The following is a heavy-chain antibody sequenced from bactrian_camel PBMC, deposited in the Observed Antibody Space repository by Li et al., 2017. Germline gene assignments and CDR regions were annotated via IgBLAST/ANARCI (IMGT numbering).Heavy chain of an antibody. Sequence: HVQLVESGGGSVRTGGSLRLSCRASGSIYGDACVGWLRQAPGKEREGVAAIDSDGIESYTDSVKGRFTISKDNAKNTLYLQMDSLKSEDAARYFCVSQGFGHWGQGTQVTVS. CDR2: IDSDGIE. V-gene: IGHV3S53*01. CDR3: VSQGFGH. D-gene: IGHD1*01. J-gene: IGHJ4*01. CDR1: GSIYGDAC.